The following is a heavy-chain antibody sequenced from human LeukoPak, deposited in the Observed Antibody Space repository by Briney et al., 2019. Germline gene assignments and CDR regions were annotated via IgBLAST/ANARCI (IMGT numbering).Heavy chain of an antibody. V-gene: IGHV3-53*01. J-gene: IGHJ6*04. CDR2: IYSGGGT. D-gene: IGHD3-10*01. CDR1: GFTVSSNY. CDR3: ARDYPTYYYGSGSYHYGMDV. Sequence: GGSLRLSCAASGFTVSSNYMSWVRQAPGKGLEWVSVIYSGGGTYYADSVKGRFTISRDNSKNTLYLQMNSLRAEDTAVYYCARDYPTYYYGSGSYHYGMDVWGKGTTVTVSS.